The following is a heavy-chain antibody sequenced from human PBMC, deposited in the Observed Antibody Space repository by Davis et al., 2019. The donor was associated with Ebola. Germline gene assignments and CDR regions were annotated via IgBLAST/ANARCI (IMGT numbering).Heavy chain of an antibody. CDR2: INLDGSEK. Sequence: GESLKISCAASGFTFNNYAMTWVRQAPGKGLEWVANINLDGSEKYYMDSVKGRFTISRDNAKNSLYLQMNSLRDEDTAVYYCARDSGEWELLGGFDYWGQGTLVTVSS. V-gene: IGHV3-7*01. CDR3: ARDSGEWELLGGFDY. D-gene: IGHD1-26*01. J-gene: IGHJ4*02. CDR1: GFTFNNYA.